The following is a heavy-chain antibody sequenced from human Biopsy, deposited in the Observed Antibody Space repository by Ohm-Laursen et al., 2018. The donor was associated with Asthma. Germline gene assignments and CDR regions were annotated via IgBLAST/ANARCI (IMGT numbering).Heavy chain of an antibody. Sequence: SLRLSCTATGFTFSTYGMHWVRQAPGKGLEWVAVISYDGTHEHYADSVKGRFTISRDNSKNTLYLQMNSLSGEDSAVYYCAKVYYGSGSRPSPYGMDVWGQGTTVTVSS. V-gene: IGHV3-30*18. CDR2: ISYDGTHE. CDR3: AKVYYGSGSRPSPYGMDV. D-gene: IGHD3-10*01. J-gene: IGHJ6*02. CDR1: GFTFSTYG.